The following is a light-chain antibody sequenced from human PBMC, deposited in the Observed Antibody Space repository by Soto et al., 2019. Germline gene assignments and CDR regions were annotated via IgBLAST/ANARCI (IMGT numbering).Light chain of an antibody. J-gene: IGKJ1*01. CDR2: GAS. CDR1: QTISTN. CDR3: EQYNDWPVT. V-gene: IGKV3-15*01. Sequence: EIVMTQSPATLSVSPGERATLSCRASQTISTNLAWYQQKPGQAPRLLIYGASTRASGVPARFSGSGSGTEFTLTMSSLQSEDFGVYYCEQYNDWPVTFGLGTKVEI.